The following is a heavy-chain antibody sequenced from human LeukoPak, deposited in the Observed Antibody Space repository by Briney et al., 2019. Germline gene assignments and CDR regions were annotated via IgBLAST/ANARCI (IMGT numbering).Heavy chain of an antibody. CDR3: ASGVPVSSGSVKDY. Sequence: SETLSLTCTVSGASISSYYWSWIRQPPGKGLEWIGYIYYSGSTNYNPSLKSRVTISVDTSKNQFSLKLSSVTAADTAVYYCASGVPVSSGSVKDYWGQGTLVTVSS. CDR1: GASISSYY. D-gene: IGHD6-19*01. V-gene: IGHV4-59*12. CDR2: IYYSGST. J-gene: IGHJ4*02.